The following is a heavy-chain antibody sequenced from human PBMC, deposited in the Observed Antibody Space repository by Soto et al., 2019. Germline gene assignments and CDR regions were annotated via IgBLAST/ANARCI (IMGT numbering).Heavy chain of an antibody. CDR3: ARAGVATTENYYYMDV. Sequence: PSETQSLTCAVYGRSFSGYYWSWIRQPPGKGLEWIGEINHSGSTNYNPSLKSRVTISVDTSKNQFSLKLSSVTAADTAVYYCARAGVATTENYYYMDVWGKGTTVTVSS. J-gene: IGHJ6*03. CDR2: INHSGST. CDR1: GRSFSGYY. D-gene: IGHD5-12*01. V-gene: IGHV4-34*01.